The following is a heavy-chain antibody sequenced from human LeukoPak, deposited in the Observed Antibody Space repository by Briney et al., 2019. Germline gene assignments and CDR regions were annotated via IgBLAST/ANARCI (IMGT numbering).Heavy chain of an antibody. CDR1: GFTFSSYA. CDR3: ARLGGDSPTYYYYYYMDV. V-gene: IGHV4-39*01. J-gene: IGHJ6*03. D-gene: IGHD2-21*01. CDR2: IYYSGST. Sequence: GSLRLSCAASGFTFSSYAMSWVRQAPGKGLEWIGSIYYSGSTYYNPSLKSRVTISVDTSKNQFSLKLSSVTAADTAVYYCARLGGDSPTYYYYYYMDVWGKGTTVTVSS.